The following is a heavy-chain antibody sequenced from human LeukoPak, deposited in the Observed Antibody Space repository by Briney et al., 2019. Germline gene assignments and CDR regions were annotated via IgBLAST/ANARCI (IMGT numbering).Heavy chain of an antibody. V-gene: IGHV4-38-2*02. CDR2: IYHTGTT. Sequence: SETLSLTCTVSGYSISSGYFWGWIRQPPGKGLEWVGSIYHTGTTYYNPSLKSRVTISVDTSKNQFSLKLSSVTAADTAVYYCARTYGPFDPWGQGTLVTVSS. CDR1: GYSISSGYF. D-gene: IGHD3-16*01. J-gene: IGHJ5*02. CDR3: ARTYGPFDP.